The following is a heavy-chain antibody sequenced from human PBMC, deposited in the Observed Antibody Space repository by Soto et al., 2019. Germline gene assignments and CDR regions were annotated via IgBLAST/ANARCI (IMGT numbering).Heavy chain of an antibody. J-gene: IGHJ4*02. CDR2: ISWNSGSI. CDR3: AKARGGYSSSWYRGDFDY. Sequence: GGSLRLSCAASGFTFDDYAMHWVRQAPGKGLEWVSGISWNSGSIGYADSVKGRFTISRDNAKNSLYLQMNSLRAEDTALYYCAKARGGYSSSWYRGDFDYWGQGTLVTVSS. CDR1: GFTFDDYA. D-gene: IGHD6-13*01. V-gene: IGHV3-9*01.